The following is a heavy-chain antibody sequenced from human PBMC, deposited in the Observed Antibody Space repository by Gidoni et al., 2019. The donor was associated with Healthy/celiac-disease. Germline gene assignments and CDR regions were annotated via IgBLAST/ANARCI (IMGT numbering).Heavy chain of an antibody. Sequence: QVQLVESGGGVVQPGRSLRLSCAASGLTFSSYGMHWVRQAPGKGLEWVAVIWYDGSNKYYADSVKCRFTISRDNSKNTLYLQMNSLRAEDTAVYYCARDGSVATKYYFDYWGQGTLVTVSS. J-gene: IGHJ4*02. V-gene: IGHV3-33*01. CDR2: IWYDGSNK. CDR1: GLTFSSYG. D-gene: IGHD2-2*03. CDR3: ARDGSVATKYYFDY.